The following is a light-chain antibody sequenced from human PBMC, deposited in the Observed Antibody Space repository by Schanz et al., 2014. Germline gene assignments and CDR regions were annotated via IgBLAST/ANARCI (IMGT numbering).Light chain of an antibody. J-gene: IGLJ3*02. CDR1: SSNIGAGYD. Sequence: QSVLTQPPSVSAAPGQRVTISCTGSSSNIGAGYDVHWYQQLPGTAPKLVIFGNTNRPSGIPDRFSGSKSGTSATLGITGLQTGDEADYYCGTWDSSMSAWLFGGGTKLT. CDR2: GNT. CDR3: GTWDSSMSAWL. V-gene: IGLV1-40*01.